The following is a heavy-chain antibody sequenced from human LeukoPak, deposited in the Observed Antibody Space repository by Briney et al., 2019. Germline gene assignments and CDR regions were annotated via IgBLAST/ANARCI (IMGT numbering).Heavy chain of an antibody. D-gene: IGHD5-18*01. CDR3: ARSPYSYGRFDY. J-gene: IGHJ4*02. CDR2: IWYGGSNK. Sequence: RSLRLSCAASGFTFSSYGMHWVRQAPGKGLEWVAVIWYGGSNKYYADSVKGRFTISRDNSKNTLYLQMNSLRAEDTAVYYCARSPYSYGRFDYWGQGTLVTVSS. CDR1: GFTFSSYG. V-gene: IGHV3-33*01.